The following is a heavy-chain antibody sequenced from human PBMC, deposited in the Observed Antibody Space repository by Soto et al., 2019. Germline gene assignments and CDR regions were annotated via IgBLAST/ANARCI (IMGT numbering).Heavy chain of an antibody. V-gene: IGHV4-31*03. J-gene: IGHJ4*02. CDR3: ARGKAVNRDKIAAYYYFDY. D-gene: IGHD3-16*01. CDR2: IYYSGST. Sequence: SETLSLTCTVSGGSISSGGYYWSWIRQHPGKGLEWIGYIYYSGSTYYNPSLKSRVTISVDTSKNQFSLKLSSVTAADTAVYYCARGKAVNRDKIAAYYYFDYWGQGTLVTVSS. CDR1: GGSISSGGYY.